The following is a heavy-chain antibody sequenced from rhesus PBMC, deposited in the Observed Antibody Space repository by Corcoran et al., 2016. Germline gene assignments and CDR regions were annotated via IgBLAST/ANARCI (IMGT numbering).Heavy chain of an antibody. J-gene: IGHJ4*01. CDR1: GGSISDSYR. D-gene: IGHD2-21*01. Sequence: QVQLQESGPGVVKPSETLSLTCVVSGGSISDSYRWSWIRQPQGKGLDWIWYIHGSYTNTNNNPPLKGRVTISKYTSKNQFSLMLSSVTAADTAVYYCARESVLVVVAIGAFDYWGQGVLVTVSS. CDR2: IHGSYTNT. CDR3: ARESVLVVVAIGAFDY. V-gene: IGHV4S10*01.